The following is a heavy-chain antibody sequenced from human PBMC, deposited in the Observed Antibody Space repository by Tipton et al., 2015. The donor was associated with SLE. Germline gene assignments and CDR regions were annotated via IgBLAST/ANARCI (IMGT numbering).Heavy chain of an antibody. V-gene: IGHV4-4*07. CDR1: GGSISSYY. D-gene: IGHD6-6*01. CDR2: IYTSGST. Sequence: TLSLTCTVSGGSISSYYWSWIRQPARKGLEWIGRIYTSGSTNYNPSLKSRVTMSVDKSKNQFSLKLSSVTAAEAAVYYCARVLPSSIAGGAFDYWGQATLVTVSS. J-gene: IGHJ4*02. CDR3: ARVLPSSIAGGAFDY.